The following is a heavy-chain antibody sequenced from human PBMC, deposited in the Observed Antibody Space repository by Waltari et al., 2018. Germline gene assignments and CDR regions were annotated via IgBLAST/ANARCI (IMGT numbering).Heavy chain of an antibody. D-gene: IGHD2-2*01. Sequence: QVQLQESGPGLVKPSETLSLTCTVSGGSISSYYWSWIRQPPGKGLEWIGYIYYSGRTNYNPSLKSRVTRSVDTSKNQFSLKLSSVTAADTAVYYCARAVVESRGAWFDPWGQGTLVTVSS. V-gene: IGHV4-59*01. J-gene: IGHJ5*02. CDR3: ARAVVESRGAWFDP. CDR2: IYYSGRT. CDR1: GGSISSYY.